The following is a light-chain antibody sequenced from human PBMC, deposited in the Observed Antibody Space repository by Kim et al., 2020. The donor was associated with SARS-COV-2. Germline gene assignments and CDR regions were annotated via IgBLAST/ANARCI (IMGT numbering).Light chain of an antibody. CDR3: QAWDSSTVV. CDR1: KLGDKY. J-gene: IGLJ2*01. CDR2: QDS. V-gene: IGLV3-1*01. Sequence: VSPGQTASITCSGDKLGDKYACWYQQKPGQSPVLVIYQDSKRPSGIPERFSGSNSGNTATLTISGTQAVDEADYYCQAWDSSTVVFGGGTQLTVL.